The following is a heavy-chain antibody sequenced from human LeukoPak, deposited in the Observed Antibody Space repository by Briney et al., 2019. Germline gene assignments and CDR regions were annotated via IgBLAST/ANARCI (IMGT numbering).Heavy chain of an antibody. J-gene: IGHJ5*02. CDR2: IYHSGST. V-gene: IGHV4-34*01. D-gene: IGHD6-13*01. CDR3: ARHVEATGGTRDWFDP. Sequence: PSETLSLTCAVYGGSFSGYYWSWIRQPPGKGLEWIGYIYHSGSTYYNPSLKSRVTISVDRSKNQFSLKLSSVTAADTAVYYCARHVEATGGTRDWFDPWGQGTLVTVSS. CDR1: GGSFSGYY.